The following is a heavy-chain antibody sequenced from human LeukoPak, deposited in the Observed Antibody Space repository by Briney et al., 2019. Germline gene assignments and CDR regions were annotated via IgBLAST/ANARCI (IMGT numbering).Heavy chain of an antibody. CDR1: GFTFSSYA. J-gene: IGHJ4*02. CDR3: PLPTLGY. CDR2: ISTNGGRT. V-gene: IGHV3-64D*08. Sequence: GGSLRLSCSASGFTFSSYAMHWVRQAPGKGLQYVSGISTNGGRTYYADSVKGRFTISRDNYKNILYLEMSSLRVEDTAVYFCPLPTLGYWGQGTLVTVST. D-gene: IGHD2-15*01.